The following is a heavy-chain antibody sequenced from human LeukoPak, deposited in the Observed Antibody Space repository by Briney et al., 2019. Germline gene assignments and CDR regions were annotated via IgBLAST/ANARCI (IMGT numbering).Heavy chain of an antibody. Sequence: ASVKVSCKASGGTFSSYAISWVRQAPGQGLEWMGGIIPIFGTANYAQKFQGRVTITADESTSTAYMELSSLRSEDTAVYYCARDPRRGSSWFDAFDIWGQGTMVTVSS. CDR2: IIPIFGTA. CDR3: ARDPRRGSSWFDAFDI. J-gene: IGHJ3*02. V-gene: IGHV1-69*13. CDR1: GGTFSSYA. D-gene: IGHD6-13*01.